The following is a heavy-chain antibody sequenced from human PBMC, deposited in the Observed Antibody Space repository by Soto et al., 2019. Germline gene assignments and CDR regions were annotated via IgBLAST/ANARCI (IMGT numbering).Heavy chain of an antibody. J-gene: IGHJ6*02. CDR1: GASISRYY. Sequence: PSETLSLTCTVSGASISRYYWSWIRQSPGKGLEWIGYLYNTGSTIYNPSLKSRVTISVDTSKNQFSLKMNSVTAADTAVYYCARHDCISSSCYYYYYYVMDVWGQGTTVT. V-gene: IGHV4-59*01. CDR3: ARHDCISSSCYYYYYYVMDV. CDR2: LYNTGST. D-gene: IGHD2-2*01.